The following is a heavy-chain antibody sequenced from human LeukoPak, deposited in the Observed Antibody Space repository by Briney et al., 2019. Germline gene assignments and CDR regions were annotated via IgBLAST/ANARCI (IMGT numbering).Heavy chain of an antibody. V-gene: IGHV3-30*02. D-gene: IGHD3-10*01. CDR2: IRYDGSNK. J-gene: IGHJ6*03. CDR3: AKGGAVSSKSITMVRGTRRYYYYMDV. Sequence: GGSLRLSCAASGFTFSSYGMHWVRQAPGKGLEWVAFIRYDGSNKYYADSVKGRFTISRDNSKNTLYLQMNSLRAEDTAVYYCAKGGAVSSKSITMVRGTRRYYYYMDVWGKGTTVTISS. CDR1: GFTFSSYG.